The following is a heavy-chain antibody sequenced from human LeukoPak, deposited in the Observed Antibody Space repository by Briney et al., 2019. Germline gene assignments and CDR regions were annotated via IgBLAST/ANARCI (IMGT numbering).Heavy chain of an antibody. V-gene: IGHV1-8*02. Sequence: GASLRVSFKPAVYTFTSYDINWVRQATGQGLEWIGWMNPNSGNTGYAQKFQGRVTMTRNTYISTAYMELSSLRSEDTAVYYCARGYSSSWYEGYYYYYMDVGGKETTVTVS. CDR1: VYTFTSYD. D-gene: IGHD6-13*01. J-gene: IGHJ6*03. CDR3: ARGYSSSWYEGYYYYYMDV. CDR2: MNPNSGNT.